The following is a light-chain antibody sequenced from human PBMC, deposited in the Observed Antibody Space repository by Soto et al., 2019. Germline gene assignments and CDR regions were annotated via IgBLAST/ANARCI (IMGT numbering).Light chain of an antibody. CDR3: QQFGSSPGFT. CDR2: AAS. CDR1: QSINNRY. J-gene: IGKJ3*01. V-gene: IGKV3-20*01. Sequence: EIVLTQSPGTLSLSPGERATLSCRASQSINNRYLAWYQQKPGQAPRLLIYAASSRATGIPDRFSGSGSGTDFTLTISRLEPEDFVVYYCQQFGSSPGFTFGPGTKVYIK.